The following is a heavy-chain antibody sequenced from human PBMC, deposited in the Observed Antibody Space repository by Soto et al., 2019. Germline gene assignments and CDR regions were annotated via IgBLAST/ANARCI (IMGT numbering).Heavy chain of an antibody. V-gene: IGHV3-23*01. CDR2: ISGSGGST. CDR1: GFTFSSYA. D-gene: IGHD3-10*01. J-gene: IGHJ3*02. CDR3: ANFFKWFGAQLDAFDI. Sequence: GGSLRLSCAASGFTFSSYAMSWVRQAPGKGLEWVSAISGSGGSTYYADSVKGRFTISRDNSKNTLYLQMNSLRAEDTAVYYCANFFKWFGAQLDAFDIWGQGTMVTVSS.